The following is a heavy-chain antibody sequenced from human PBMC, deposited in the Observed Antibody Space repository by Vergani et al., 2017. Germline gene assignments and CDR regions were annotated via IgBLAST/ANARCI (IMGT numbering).Heavy chain of an antibody. D-gene: IGHD6-6*01. Sequence: VQLQQWGAGLLKPSETLSLTCAVYGGSFSGYYWSWIRQPPGKGLEWIGEINHSGSTNYNPSLKSRVTISVDTSKNQFSLKLSSVTAADTAVYYCARAVAARPYYYYYYMDVWGKGTTVTVSS. J-gene: IGHJ6*03. V-gene: IGHV4-34*01. CDR3: ARAVAARPYYYYYYMDV. CDR2: INHSGST. CDR1: GGSFSGYY.